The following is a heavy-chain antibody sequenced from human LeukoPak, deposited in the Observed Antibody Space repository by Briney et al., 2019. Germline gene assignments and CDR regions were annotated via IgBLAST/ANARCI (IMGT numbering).Heavy chain of an antibody. CDR3: ARGSVGFGELLRFDP. Sequence: SVKVSCKASGGTFSSYAISWVRQAPGQGLEWMGRIIPIFGTANYAQKFQGRVTITTDESTSTAYMELSSLRSEDTAVYYCARGSVGFGELLRFDPWGQGTLVTVSS. D-gene: IGHD3-10*01. J-gene: IGHJ5*02. CDR2: IIPIFGTA. CDR1: GGTFSSYA. V-gene: IGHV1-69*05.